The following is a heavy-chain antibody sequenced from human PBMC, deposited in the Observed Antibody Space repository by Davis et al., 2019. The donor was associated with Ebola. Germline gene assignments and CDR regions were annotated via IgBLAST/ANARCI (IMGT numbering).Heavy chain of an antibody. CDR3: ARRLELHQGVWDYYLDY. CDR2: IYYSGST. J-gene: IGHJ4*02. V-gene: IGHV4-39*01. Sequence: SETLSLTCTVSGGSISSSSYYWGWIRQPPGKGLEWIGSIYYSGSTYYNPSLKSRVTISVDTSKNQFSLKLSSVTAADTAVYYCARRLELHQGVWDYYLDYWGQGILVTVSS. D-gene: IGHD1-7*01. CDR1: GGSISSSSYY.